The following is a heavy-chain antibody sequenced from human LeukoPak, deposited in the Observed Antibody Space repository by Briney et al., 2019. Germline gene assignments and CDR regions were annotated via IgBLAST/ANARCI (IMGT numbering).Heavy chain of an antibody. D-gene: IGHD2-21*02. CDR2: IIPIFGTA. CDR1: GGTFSRYA. J-gene: IGHJ6*03. Sequence: GASVKVCCKASGGTFSRYAISWVRQAPGQGLEWMGGIIPIFGTANYVQKFQGRVTITTDESTSTAYMELSSLRSEDTAVYYCASQSRYCGGDCYLVGYGDYYYYMDVWGKGTTVTVSS. V-gene: IGHV1-69*05. CDR3: ASQSRYCGGDCYLVGYGDYYYYMDV.